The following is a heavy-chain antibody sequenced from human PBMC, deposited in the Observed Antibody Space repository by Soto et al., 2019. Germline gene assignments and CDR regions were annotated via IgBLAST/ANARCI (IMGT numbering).Heavy chain of an antibody. D-gene: IGHD3-16*01. CDR2: TSGSGGST. J-gene: IGHJ4*02. Sequence: EVQLLESVGGLVRPGGSLRLSCAASAVTFSSYAMNWVRQAPGKGLEWVSGTSGSGGSTYYADSVKGRFTISRDNSKNTLYLQMNSLRAEDTAVYYCAKDRGEWDGDDYWGQGTLVTVSS. CDR1: AVTFSSYA. V-gene: IGHV3-23*01. CDR3: AKDRGEWDGDDY.